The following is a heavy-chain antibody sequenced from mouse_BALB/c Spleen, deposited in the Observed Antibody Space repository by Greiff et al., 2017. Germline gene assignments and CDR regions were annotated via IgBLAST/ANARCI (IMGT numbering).Heavy chain of an antibody. Sequence: QVQLQQSGPELVRPGASVKMSCKASGYTFTSYWMHWVKQRPGQGLEWIGMIDPSNSETRLNQKFKDKATLTVDKSSSTAYMELRSLTSEDSAVYYCARGSYYRYAWFAYWGQGTLVTVSA. CDR2: IDPSNSET. CDR1: GYTFTSYW. D-gene: IGHD2-14*01. J-gene: IGHJ3*01. V-gene: IGHV1S127*01. CDR3: ARGSYYRYAWFAY.